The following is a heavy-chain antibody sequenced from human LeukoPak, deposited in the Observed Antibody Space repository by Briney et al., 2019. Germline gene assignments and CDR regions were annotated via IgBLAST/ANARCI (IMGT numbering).Heavy chain of an antibody. CDR2: IRSTGSST. CDR3: ARVYYASWSGQPLSQHWLDP. CDR1: GGSFNGSY. Sequence: LSLTCAAYGGSFNGSYWSWIRQAPGKGLEWVSYIRSTGSSTAYADSVKGRFAISRDNAKNSLYLQMNGLRVEDTAVYYCARVYYASWSGQPLSQHWLDPWGQGTLVTVSS. J-gene: IGHJ5*02. D-gene: IGHD3-3*01. V-gene: IGHV3-11*04.